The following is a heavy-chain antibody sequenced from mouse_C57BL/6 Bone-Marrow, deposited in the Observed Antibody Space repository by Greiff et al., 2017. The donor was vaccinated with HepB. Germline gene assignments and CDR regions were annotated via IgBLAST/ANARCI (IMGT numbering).Heavy chain of an antibody. CDR3: ARRTYYWYFDV. D-gene: IGHD5-1*01. CDR1: GYTFTSYW. V-gene: IGHV1-69*01. CDR2: IDPSDSYT. J-gene: IGHJ1*03. Sequence: QVHVKQPGAELVMPGASVKLSCKASGYTFTSYWMHWVKQRPGQGLEWIGEIDPSDSYTNYNQKFKGKSTLTVDKSSSTAYMQLSSLTSEDSAVYYCARRTYYWYFDVWGTGTTVTVSS.